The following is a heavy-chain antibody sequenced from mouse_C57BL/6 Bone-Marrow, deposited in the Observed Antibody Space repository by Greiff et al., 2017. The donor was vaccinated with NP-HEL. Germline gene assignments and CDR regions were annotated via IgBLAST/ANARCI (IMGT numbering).Heavy chain of an antibody. CDR3: ARRIYDGYYGAMDY. Sequence: QVQLQQPGAELVKPGASVKLSCKASGYTFTSYWMHWVKQRPGRGLEWIGRIDPNSGGTKYNEKFKSKATLTVDKPSSTAYMQLSSLTSGDSAVYYCARRIYDGYYGAMDYWGQGTSVTVSS. V-gene: IGHV1-72*01. J-gene: IGHJ4*01. CDR1: GYTFTSYW. CDR2: IDPNSGGT. D-gene: IGHD2-3*01.